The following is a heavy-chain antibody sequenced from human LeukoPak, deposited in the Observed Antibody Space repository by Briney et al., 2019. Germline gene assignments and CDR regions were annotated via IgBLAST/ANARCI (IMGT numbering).Heavy chain of an antibody. D-gene: IGHD6-13*01. CDR1: GYTLTSYY. J-gene: IGHJ3*02. CDR2: INPTVGDT. V-gene: IGHV1-46*01. Sequence: ASVTVSCTASGYTLTSYYMHWVRQAPGQGLEWMGIINPTVGDTIYAQKFQGRVTMTRDMSTSTVYMELSSLRSDDTAVYYCARYGFSSSWQGGWHAFDIWGQGTMVTVSS. CDR3: ARYGFSSSWQGGWHAFDI.